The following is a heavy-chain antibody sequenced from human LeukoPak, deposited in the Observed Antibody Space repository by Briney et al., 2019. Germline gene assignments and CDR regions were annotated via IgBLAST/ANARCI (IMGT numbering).Heavy chain of an antibody. CDR2: IGTAGDT. J-gene: IGHJ3*02. V-gene: IGHV3-13*01. CDR3: ARDKEEMVRAPYAFGI. D-gene: IGHD3-10*01. Sequence: GGSLRLSCAASGFTFSSYDMHWVRQATGKGLEWVSAIGTAGDTYYPGSVKGRFPISRENAKNSLYLQMNSLRAGDTAVYYCARDKEEMVRAPYAFGIWGRGTMVTVSS. CDR1: GFTFSSYD.